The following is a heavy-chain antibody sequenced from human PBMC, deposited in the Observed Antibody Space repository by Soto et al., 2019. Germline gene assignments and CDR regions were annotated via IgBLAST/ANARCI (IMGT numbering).Heavy chain of an antibody. Sequence: PSETLSLTCTVSGGSISSADYYWSWIRQPPGKGLEWIGYFHSSGATYKDPSLKSRVTISVDTSKNQISLKLDSVTAEDTAVYYCARPPYCISTICYTWFDPWGQGTLVTVSS. CDR2: FHSSGAT. J-gene: IGHJ5*02. D-gene: IGHD2-2*02. CDR1: GGSISSADYY. CDR3: ARPPYCISTICYTWFDP. V-gene: IGHV4-30-4*01.